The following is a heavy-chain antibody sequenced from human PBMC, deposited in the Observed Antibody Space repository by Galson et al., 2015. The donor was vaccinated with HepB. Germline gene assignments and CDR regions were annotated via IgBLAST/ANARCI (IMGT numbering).Heavy chain of an antibody. J-gene: IGHJ3*02. CDR1: GYSFTSYW. V-gene: IGHV5-51*01. CDR2: IYPGDSDT. D-gene: IGHD3-22*01. CDR3: ARRKKYYYDSSGYYYTHDAFDI. Sequence: QSGAEVKKPGESLKISCKGSGYSFTSYWIGWVRQMPGKGLEWMGIIYPGDSDTRYSPSFQGQVTISADKSISTAYLQWSSLKASDTAMYYCARRKKYYYDSSGYYYTHDAFDIWGQGTMVTVSS.